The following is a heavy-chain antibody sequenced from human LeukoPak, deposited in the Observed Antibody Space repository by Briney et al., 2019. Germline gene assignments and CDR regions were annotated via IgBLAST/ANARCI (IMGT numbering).Heavy chain of an antibody. CDR3: ARGGNWNYEN. V-gene: IGHV4-61*01. J-gene: IGHJ4*02. CDR1: GGSISGGSYY. CDR2: IYYSGST. D-gene: IGHD1-7*01. Sequence: SQTLSLTCTVSGGSISGGSYYWTWIRQPPGKGLEWIGYIYYSGSTNYNPSLKSRVTISVDTSKNQFSMKVSSVTAADTAVYYCARGGNWNYENWGQGTLVTVSS.